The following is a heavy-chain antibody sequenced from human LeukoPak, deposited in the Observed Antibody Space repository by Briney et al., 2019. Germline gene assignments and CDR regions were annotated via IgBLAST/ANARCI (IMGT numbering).Heavy chain of an antibody. CDR3: TRQPCTSCPGY. Sequence: GGSLRLSCAASGFTFSGSAMHWVRQASGKGREWVGRIRSKANSYATAYAAAVRGRFTISRDDSKNTAYLQMNSLKTEDTAVYYCTRQPCTSCPGYWGQGTLVTVSS. V-gene: IGHV3-73*01. CDR1: GFTFSGSA. D-gene: IGHD2-2*01. J-gene: IGHJ4*02. CDR2: IRSKANSYAT.